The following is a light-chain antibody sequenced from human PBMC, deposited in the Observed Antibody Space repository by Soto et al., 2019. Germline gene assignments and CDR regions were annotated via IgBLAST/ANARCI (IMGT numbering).Light chain of an antibody. V-gene: IGKV1-5*03. Sequence: DIQMTHSPSTLSASVGDRVTITCRASQSISTYLAWYQQKPGKAPSLLIYKASTLESGVPSRLSASGSGTGGGLAIRSLQPDDFATYYCQQYDSYQRTLGGRTKVDIK. CDR2: KAS. CDR1: QSISTY. CDR3: QQYDSYQRT. J-gene: IGKJ4*01.